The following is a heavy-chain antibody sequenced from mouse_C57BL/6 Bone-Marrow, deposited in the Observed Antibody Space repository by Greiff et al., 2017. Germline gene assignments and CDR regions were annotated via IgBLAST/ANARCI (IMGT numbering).Heavy chain of an antibody. CDR1: GYTFTSYW. J-gene: IGHJ3*01. V-gene: IGHV1-72*01. Sequence: QVQLQQPGAELVKPGASVKLSCKASGYTFTSYWMHWVKQRPGRGLEWIGRIDPNRGGTKYNEKFKSKATLTVDKPSSTAYMQLSRLTSEVCAVYYCARYYYDYAWFAYWGQGTLVTVSA. CDR2: IDPNRGGT. CDR3: ARYYYDYAWFAY. D-gene: IGHD2-4*01.